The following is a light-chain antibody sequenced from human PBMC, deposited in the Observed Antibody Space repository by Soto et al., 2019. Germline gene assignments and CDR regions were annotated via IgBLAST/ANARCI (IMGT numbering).Light chain of an antibody. CDR3: LQHNSHPWT. Sequence: EIVLTQSPATLSLSPGERATLSCRASQSVSSYLAWYQQKPGQAPRLLIYDASNRATGIPARFSGSGSGTDFTLTISSLEPEDFAVYYCLQHNSHPWTFGQGTKV. CDR2: DAS. V-gene: IGKV3-11*01. J-gene: IGKJ1*01. CDR1: QSVSSY.